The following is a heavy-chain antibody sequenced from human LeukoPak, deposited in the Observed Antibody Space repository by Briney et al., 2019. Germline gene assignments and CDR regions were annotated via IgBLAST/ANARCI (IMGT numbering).Heavy chain of an antibody. CDR2: IYTSGST. V-gene: IGHV4-61*02. J-gene: IGHJ6*04. D-gene: IGHD2-21*02. Sequence: SETLSPTCTVSGGSISSGSYYWSWIRQPAGKGLEWIGRIYTSGSTNYNPSLKSRVTISVDTSKNQFSLKLSSVTAADTAVYYCARLGGDYGSGDVWGKGTTVTISS. CDR3: ARLGGDYGSGDV. CDR1: GGSISSGSYY.